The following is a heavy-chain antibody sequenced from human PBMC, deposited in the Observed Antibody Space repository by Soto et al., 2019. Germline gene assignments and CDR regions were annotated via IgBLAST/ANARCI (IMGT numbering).Heavy chain of an antibody. D-gene: IGHD5-12*01. Sequence: QVQLVQSGAEVKKPGASVKLSCKASGNTFNTYYIHWLRQVPGQGLQWMGVINPSGASASYAQKFQGRVTVTRDTSTSTVYMELSSLRSEDTALYYCATDYSAYQRQHIFDIWGQGTLVTVSS. J-gene: IGHJ3*02. CDR3: ATDYSAYQRQHIFDI. CDR2: INPSGASA. CDR1: GNTFNTYY. V-gene: IGHV1-46*03.